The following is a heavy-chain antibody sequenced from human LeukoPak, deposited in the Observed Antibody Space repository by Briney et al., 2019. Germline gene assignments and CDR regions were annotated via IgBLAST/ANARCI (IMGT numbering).Heavy chain of an antibody. V-gene: IGHV5-51*01. Sequence: GESLQISCKGSGYIFTSYWIGWVRQLPGKGLEWMGIIYPGDSDTRYSPSFQGQVTISADKSISTAYLQWSSLKASDTAMYYCARLTMVRGVLDRFDYWGQGTLVTVSS. CDR1: GYIFTSYW. J-gene: IGHJ4*02. D-gene: IGHD3-10*01. CDR2: IYPGDSDT. CDR3: ARLTMVRGVLDRFDY.